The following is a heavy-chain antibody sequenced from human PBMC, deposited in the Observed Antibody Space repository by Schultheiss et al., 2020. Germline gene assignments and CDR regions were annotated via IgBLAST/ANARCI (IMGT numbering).Heavy chain of an antibody. CDR3: ARGDFGTTYFWSGYSDYYYGMDV. D-gene: IGHD3-3*01. CDR2: IYYSGST. CDR1: GGSISSGGYY. Sequence: SETLSLTCTVSGGSISSGGYYWSWIRQHPGKGLEWIGYIYYSGSTNYNPSLKSRVTISVDTSKNQFSLKLSSVTAADTAVYYCARGDFGTTYFWSGYSDYYYGMDVWGQGTTVTVSS. V-gene: IGHV4-61*08. J-gene: IGHJ6*02.